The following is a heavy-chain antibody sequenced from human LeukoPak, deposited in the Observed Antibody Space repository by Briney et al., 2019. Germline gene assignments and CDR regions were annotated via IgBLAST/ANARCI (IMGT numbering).Heavy chain of an antibody. J-gene: IGHJ4*02. Sequence: GESLKISCKGSGYSFTSYWISWVRQMPGKALEWMGRIAPSDSYTNYSPSFQGHVTISADKAISTAYLQWSSLKASDTAMYYCATRSPHSGSFDYWGQGTLVTVSS. D-gene: IGHD1-26*01. V-gene: IGHV5-10-1*01. CDR2: IAPSDSYT. CDR1: GYSFTSYW. CDR3: ATRSPHSGSFDY.